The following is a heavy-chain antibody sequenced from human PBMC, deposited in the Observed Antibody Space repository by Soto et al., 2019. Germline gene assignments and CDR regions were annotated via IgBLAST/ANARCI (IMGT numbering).Heavy chain of an antibody. CDR2: IYYSGST. CDR1: GGSISSSSYH. CDR3: ARDKITGLFDY. Sequence: PSETLSLTCTVSGGSISSSSYHWSWIRQHPGKGLEWIGYIYYSGSTYYNPSLKSRVTISVDTSKNQFSLKLTSVTAADTAVYYCARDKITGLFDYWGQGTLVTVSS. J-gene: IGHJ4*02. V-gene: IGHV4-31*03. D-gene: IGHD2-8*02.